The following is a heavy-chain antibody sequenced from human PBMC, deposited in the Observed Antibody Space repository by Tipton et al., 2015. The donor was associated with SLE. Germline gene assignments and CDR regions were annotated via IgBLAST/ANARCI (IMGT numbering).Heavy chain of an antibody. J-gene: IGHJ6*03. CDR2: SYYSGRT. V-gene: IGHV4-59*06. CDR1: GGSISSYY. D-gene: IGHD3-10*01. Sequence: TLSLTCTVSGGSISSYYWSWFRQPPGKGLEWIGYSYYSGRTYYNPSLKSRVTISVDTSKNQFSLKLSSVTAADTAVYYCAEGVRGHMDVWGKGTTVTVSS. CDR3: AEGVRGHMDV.